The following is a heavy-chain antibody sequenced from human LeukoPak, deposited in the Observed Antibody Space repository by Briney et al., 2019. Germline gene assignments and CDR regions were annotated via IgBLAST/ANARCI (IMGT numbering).Heavy chain of an antibody. J-gene: IGHJ4*02. D-gene: IGHD3-10*01. CDR1: GFTFSSYA. CDR3: VKDLGMVRGVKQTDY. Sequence: GGSLRLSCSASGFTFSSYAMHWVRQAPGKGLKYVSAISSNGGSTYYADSVKGRFTISRDNSKNTLYLQMSSLRAEDTAVYYCVKDLGMVRGVKQTDYWGQGTLVTVSS. V-gene: IGHV3-64D*06. CDR2: ISSNGGST.